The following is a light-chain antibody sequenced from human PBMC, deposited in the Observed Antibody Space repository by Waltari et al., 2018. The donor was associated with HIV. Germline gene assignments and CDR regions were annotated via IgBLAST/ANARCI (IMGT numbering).Light chain of an antibody. V-gene: IGKV2-24*01. J-gene: IGKJ1*01. CDR2: KIS. CDR1: QSLRHSNGNTY. Sequence: EIVLTQSPRVLSVTLREAASISCRPSQSLRHSNGNTYLSSFHQRPGQPAILLIHKISQPVSGAPDRFNGSGEGADFTLRIHNVGPEDVASYYCVQGTQFPWTFGQGPTV. CDR3: VQGTQFPWT.